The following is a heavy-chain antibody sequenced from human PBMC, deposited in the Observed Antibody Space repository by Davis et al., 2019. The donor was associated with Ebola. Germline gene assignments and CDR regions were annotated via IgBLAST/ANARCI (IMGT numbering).Heavy chain of an antibody. Sequence: GESLKTSCAASGLTFSGSAMHCVRQASGKGLEWVGRIRSKANSYATAYAASVKGRFTISRDDSKNTAYLQMNSLKTEDTAVYYCTSAYGDWDYWGQGTLVTVSS. D-gene: IGHD4-17*01. CDR1: GLTFSGSA. J-gene: IGHJ4*02. CDR2: IRSKANSYAT. V-gene: IGHV3-73*01. CDR3: TSAYGDWDY.